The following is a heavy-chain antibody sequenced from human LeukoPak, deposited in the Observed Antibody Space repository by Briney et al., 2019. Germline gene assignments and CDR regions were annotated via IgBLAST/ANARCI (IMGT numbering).Heavy chain of an antibody. D-gene: IGHD5-18*01. CDR1: GFTFSSYA. Sequence: GGSLRLSCAASGFTFSSYAMHWVRQAPGKGLVWVSRINTDGTNTGYADSVKGRFTISRDNAKNTLYLQMNSLRAEDTAMYYCARDLDGYRSGDGAWGQGTLVTVSS. J-gene: IGHJ5*02. CDR2: INTDGTNT. V-gene: IGHV3-74*01. CDR3: ARDLDGYRSGDGA.